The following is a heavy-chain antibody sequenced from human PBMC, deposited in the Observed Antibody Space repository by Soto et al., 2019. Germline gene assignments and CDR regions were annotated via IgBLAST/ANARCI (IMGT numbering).Heavy chain of an antibody. J-gene: IGHJ3*02. Sequence: EVQLVESGGGLVQPGGSLRLSCAASGFTFSSDWMSWVRQAPGKGLEWVANIKQDGSEKYYVDSVKGRFTISRDNAKNSLYLQMNSLRAEDTAVYYCARDWRREWLEGVDAFDIWGQGTMVTVSS. V-gene: IGHV3-7*01. D-gene: IGHD3-3*01. CDR2: IKQDGSEK. CDR3: ARDWRREWLEGVDAFDI. CDR1: GFTFSSDW.